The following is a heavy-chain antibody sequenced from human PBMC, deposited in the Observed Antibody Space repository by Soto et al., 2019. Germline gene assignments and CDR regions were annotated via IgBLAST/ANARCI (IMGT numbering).Heavy chain of an antibody. Sequence: HPGGSLRLSCAASGFSFSAYAMNWVRRAPGKGLQWVSGLVGSGADKNYADSVRGRFTVSRDNSKNTLYLQMNSLRAEDTAVYYCARGTSWPYYFDYWGQGTLVTVSS. V-gene: IGHV3-23*01. CDR1: GFSFSAYA. CDR2: LVGSGADK. CDR3: ARGTSWPYYFDY. J-gene: IGHJ4*02. D-gene: IGHD2-2*01.